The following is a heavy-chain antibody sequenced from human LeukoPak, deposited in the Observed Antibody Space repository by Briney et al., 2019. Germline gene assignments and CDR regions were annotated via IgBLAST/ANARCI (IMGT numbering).Heavy chain of an antibody. Sequence: SQTLSLTCTVSGGSISSSSYYWGWIRQPPGKGLEWIGNINYSGSTYHNPSLKSRVTISIDTSKNQFSLKLSSVTAADAAVYYCAGVQELSYYYDSSGYWAFDYWGQGTLVTVSS. CDR2: INYSGST. CDR3: AGVQELSYYYDSSGYWAFDY. CDR1: GGSISSSSYY. V-gene: IGHV4-39*07. D-gene: IGHD3-22*01. J-gene: IGHJ4*02.